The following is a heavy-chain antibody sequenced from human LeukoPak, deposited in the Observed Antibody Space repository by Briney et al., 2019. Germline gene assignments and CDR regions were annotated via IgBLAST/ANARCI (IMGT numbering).Heavy chain of an antibody. CDR1: GYTFPGYY. D-gene: IGHD2-2*01. Sequence: ASVKVSCKASGYTFPGYYMHWVRQAAGQGLEWMGWINPNSGGTNYAQKFQGRVTMTRDTSISTAYMELSRLRSDDTAVYYCARGSGYCSSTSCPHADPWGQGTLVTVSS. J-gene: IGHJ5*02. V-gene: IGHV1-2*02. CDR2: INPNSGGT. CDR3: ARGSGYCSSTSCPHADP.